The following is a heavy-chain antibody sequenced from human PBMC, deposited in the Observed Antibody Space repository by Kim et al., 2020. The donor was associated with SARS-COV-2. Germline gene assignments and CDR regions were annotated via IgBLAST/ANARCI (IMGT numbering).Heavy chain of an antibody. V-gene: IGHV5-10-1*01. D-gene: IGHD3-22*01. CDR3: ARGQSAPAYYYDSSGYYMGHWFDP. CDR1: GYSFTSYW. J-gene: IGHJ5*02. Sequence: GESLKISCKGSGYSFTSYWISWVRQMPGKGLEWMGRIDPSDSYTNYSPSFQGHVTISADKSISTAYLQWSSLKASDTAMYYCARGQSAPAYYYDSSGYYMGHWFDPWGQGTLVTVSS. CDR2: IDPSDSYT.